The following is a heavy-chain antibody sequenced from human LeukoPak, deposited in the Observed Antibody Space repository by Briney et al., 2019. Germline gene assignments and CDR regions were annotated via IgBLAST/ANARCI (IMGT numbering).Heavy chain of an antibody. CDR3: ARVSAGHYFDN. CDR1: GGSFSGYY. D-gene: IGHD3-16*02. J-gene: IGHJ4*02. Sequence: SETLSLTCAVYGGSFSGYYWSWIRQPPGKGLEWIGEINHSGSTNYNPSLKSRVTISVDTSKNQFSLNLSSVTAADTAVYYCARVSAGHYFDNWGQGTLVTVSS. V-gene: IGHV4-34*01. CDR2: INHSGST.